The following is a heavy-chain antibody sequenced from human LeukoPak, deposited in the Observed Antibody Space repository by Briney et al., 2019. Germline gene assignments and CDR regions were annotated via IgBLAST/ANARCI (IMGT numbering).Heavy chain of an antibody. Sequence: GASVKVSCKASGYTFTSYGISWVRQAPGQGLEWMGWISAYNGNTNYAQKLQGRVTMTTDTSTSTAYMELRSLRSDDTAVYYCAREQSGYYLYYYYYYMDVWGKGTTVTVSS. CDR3: AREQSGYYLYYYYYYMDV. D-gene: IGHD3-3*01. V-gene: IGHV1-18*01. CDR2: ISAYNGNT. J-gene: IGHJ6*03. CDR1: GYTFTSYG.